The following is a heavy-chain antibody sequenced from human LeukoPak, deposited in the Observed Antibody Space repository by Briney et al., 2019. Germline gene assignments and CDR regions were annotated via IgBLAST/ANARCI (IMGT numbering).Heavy chain of an antibody. V-gene: IGHV3-21*01. CDR1: GFTFNTYS. J-gene: IGHJ4*02. Sequence: GGSLRLSCAASGFTFNTYSMNWVRQAPGKGLEWVSSISSGSTYIYYADSVKGRFTISRDNAKNSLYLQMDGLRAEDTAVYYCTRRDYGDSWGQGTLVTVSS. CDR3: TRRDYGDS. CDR2: ISSGSTYI.